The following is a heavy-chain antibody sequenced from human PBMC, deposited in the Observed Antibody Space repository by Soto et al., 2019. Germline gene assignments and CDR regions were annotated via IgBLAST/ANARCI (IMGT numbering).Heavy chain of an antibody. CDR1: GYTFRSYD. J-gene: IGHJ4*02. D-gene: IGHD3-10*01. V-gene: IGHV1-8*01. CDR2: VNPNTGNT. Sequence: QVQLVQSGAEVKKPGASVKVSCTGSGYTFRSYDIHWVRQATGQGLEWMGWVNPNTGNTGYAQKFQGRVTMTRDMSKRSAYMEVNSLTSEDTAIFYCARAYGAGAVDFWGQGTLVSVSS. CDR3: ARAYGAGAVDF.